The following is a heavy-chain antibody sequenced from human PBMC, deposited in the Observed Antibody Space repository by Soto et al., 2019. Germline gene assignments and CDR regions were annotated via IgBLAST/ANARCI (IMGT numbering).Heavy chain of an antibody. D-gene: IGHD6-13*01. CDR2: IIPILGIA. J-gene: IGHJ4*02. V-gene: IGHV1-69*08. CDR1: GGTFSSYT. CDR3: AREGGIAAAGFNY. Sequence: QVQLVQSGAEVKKPGSSVKVSCKASGGTFSSYTISWVRQAPGQGLEWMGRIIPILGIANYAQKFQGRVTLTAYKSTSTAYMELSSLRSEDTAVYYCAREGGIAAAGFNYWGQGTLVTVSS.